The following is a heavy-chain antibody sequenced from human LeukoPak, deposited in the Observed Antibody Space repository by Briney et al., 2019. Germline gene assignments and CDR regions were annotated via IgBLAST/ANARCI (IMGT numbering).Heavy chain of an antibody. D-gene: IGHD3-22*01. J-gene: IGHJ6*02. V-gene: IGHV1-18*01. CDR1: GYTFTSYG. CDR3: ARDPFRYYYDSKFMFGMDV. CDR2: ISAYNGNT. Sequence: ASVKVSCKASGYTFTSYGISWVRQAPGQGLEWMGWISAYNGNTNYAQKLQGRVTMTTDTSTSTAYMELRSLRSDDPAVYYCARDPFRYYYDSKFMFGMDVWGQGTTVTVSS.